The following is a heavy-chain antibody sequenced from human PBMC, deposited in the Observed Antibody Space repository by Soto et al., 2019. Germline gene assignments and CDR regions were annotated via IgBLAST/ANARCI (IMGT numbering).Heavy chain of an antibody. D-gene: IGHD3-16*01. CDR2: ISSYNDNT. CDR1: AYAFSKYG. J-gene: IGHJ5*02. CDR3: ASGSWGLHGDGFDP. V-gene: IGHV1-18*04. Sequence: QPHLEQSGPEVKKPGASVKISCKASAYAFSKYGFNWVRRAPGQGLEWLAWISSYNDNTNYAQTFQGRVTVTKDTSTNTIYMDLRSLTSDDTAVYYCASGSWGLHGDGFDPWGQGTLITVSS.